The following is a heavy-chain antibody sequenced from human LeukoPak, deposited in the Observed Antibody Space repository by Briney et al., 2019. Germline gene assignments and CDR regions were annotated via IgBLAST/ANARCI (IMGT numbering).Heavy chain of an antibody. CDR1: GFTFSSYE. CDR3: AKDPNWNAGLNWFDP. V-gene: IGHV3-48*03. D-gene: IGHD1-1*01. CDR2: ISSSGSTI. Sequence: GGSLRLSCAASGFTFSSYEMNWVRQAPGKGLEWVSYISSSGSTIYYADSVKGRFTISRDNSKNTLYLQMNSLRAEDTAVYYCAKDPNWNAGLNWFDPWGQGTLVTVSS. J-gene: IGHJ5*02.